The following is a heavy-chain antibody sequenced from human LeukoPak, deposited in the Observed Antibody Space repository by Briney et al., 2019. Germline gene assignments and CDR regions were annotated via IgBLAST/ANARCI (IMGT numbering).Heavy chain of an antibody. CDR2: INHSGST. CDR3: ANLAYSGYDY. V-gene: IGHV4-34*01. Sequence: PSETLSLTCAVYGGSFSGYYWSWIRQPPGKGLEWIGEINHSGSTNYNPSLKSRVTISVDTSKNQFSLKLSSVTAADTAVYYCANLAYSGYDYWGQGTLVTVSS. D-gene: IGHD5-12*01. J-gene: IGHJ4*02. CDR1: GGSFSGYY.